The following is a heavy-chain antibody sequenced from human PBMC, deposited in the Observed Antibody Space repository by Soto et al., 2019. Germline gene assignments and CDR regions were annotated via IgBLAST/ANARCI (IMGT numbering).Heavy chain of an antibody. Sequence: QVQLVQSGAEVKKPGSSVKVSCRASGGIFSTYAINWVRQAPGQGLEWMGGIIPLFGTANYAQNLQGRVTISADESGHIAYMELSSVRSEDPAGYYCARVQYSGTYLHAFDIWGQGTRVTVPS. J-gene: IGHJ3*02. CDR3: ARVQYSGTYLHAFDI. CDR2: IIPLFGTA. CDR1: GGIFSTYA. D-gene: IGHD1-26*01. V-gene: IGHV1-69*01.